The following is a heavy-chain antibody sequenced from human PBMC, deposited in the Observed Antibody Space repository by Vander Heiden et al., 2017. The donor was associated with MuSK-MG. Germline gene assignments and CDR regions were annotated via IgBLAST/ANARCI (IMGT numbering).Heavy chain of an antibody. CDR3: ARGGCVWLVLAPYYFDY. D-gene: IGHD6-19*01. CDR1: RGSFGSYY. V-gene: IGHV4-34*01. Sequence: QVPLQQWVAGLLTPSGPLSLTCAVYRGSFGSYYWSWIRQPPGKGLEWMGEINHSAHTNYNPSPTSLIIISVDTSKNQLPLKLSAVPAAHPDVYCGARGGCVWLVLAPYYFDYRG. CDR2: INHSAHT. J-gene: IGHJ4*01.